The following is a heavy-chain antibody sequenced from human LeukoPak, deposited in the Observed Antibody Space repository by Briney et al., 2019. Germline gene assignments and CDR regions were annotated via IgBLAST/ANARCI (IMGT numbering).Heavy chain of an antibody. CDR2: IFYSGNT. J-gene: IGHJ4*02. D-gene: IGHD3-22*01. V-gene: IGHV4-39*02. CDR1: GGSLCSSSYY. CDR3: ARRSSGGGLFDY. Sequence: SETLSLTCTVSGGSLCSSSYYWGWIHQPPGKGLGWIGSIFYSGNTYYNASLKRRVTISVDTSKNHFSLKLSSVTSADTAVYYCARRSSGGGLFDYWGQGTLVTVSS.